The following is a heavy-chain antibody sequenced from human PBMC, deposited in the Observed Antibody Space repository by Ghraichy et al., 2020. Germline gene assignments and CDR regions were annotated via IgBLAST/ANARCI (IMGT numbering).Heavy chain of an antibody. CDR1: GFTFSDYS. CDR2: ISDSSNAI. CDR3: ARAVSSGWPAFDY. V-gene: IGHV3-48*02. J-gene: IGHJ4*02. Sequence: GESLNISCAASGFTFSDYSMNWVRQAPGKGLEWVSYISDSSNAIYYADSVKGRFTISRDNAKSSLYLQMNSLRDEDTAVYYCARAVSSGWPAFDYWGQGTLITVSS. D-gene: IGHD6-19*01.